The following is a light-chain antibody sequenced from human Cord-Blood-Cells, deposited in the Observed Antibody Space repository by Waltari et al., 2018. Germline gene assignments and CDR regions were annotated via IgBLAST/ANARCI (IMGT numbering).Light chain of an antibody. CDR3: QAWDSSTAV. CDR2: QDS. CDR1: KLGDKY. V-gene: IGLV3-1*01. J-gene: IGLJ3*02. Sequence: SYELTQPPSVSVSPGQTASITCSGDKLGDKYACWYQQKPGQSPVLVIDQDSKRPSGIPERFSGSNSGNTATLTISGTQAMDEADYYCQAWDSSTAVVGGGTKLTVL.